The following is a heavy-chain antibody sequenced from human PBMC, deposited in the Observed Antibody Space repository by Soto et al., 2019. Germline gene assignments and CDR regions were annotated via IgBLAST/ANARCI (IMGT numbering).Heavy chain of an antibody. CDR1: GGYISSYY. V-gene: IGHV4-59*01. CDR3: ARGGATVTTRYMDY. Sequence: PSETLSLTCTVSGGYISSYYWSWIRQPPGKGLEWIGYIYYSGNTNYNPSLKSRVTISVDTSKNQFSLKLSSVTAADTAVYYCARGGATVTTRYMDYWGQGTLVTVSS. CDR2: IYYSGNT. D-gene: IGHD4-17*01. J-gene: IGHJ4*02.